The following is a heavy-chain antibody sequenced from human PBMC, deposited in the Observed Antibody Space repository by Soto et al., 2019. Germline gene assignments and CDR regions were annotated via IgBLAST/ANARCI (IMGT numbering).Heavy chain of an antibody. D-gene: IGHD3-16*01. CDR3: ARDGYVNTCFGKDY. CDR1: GFTFSSYG. V-gene: IGHV3-33*01. CDR2: IWHDGGNK. Sequence: PGGSLRLTCAASGFTFSSYGMHWVRQAPGKGLEWVAFIWHDGGNKFYAESVKGRFTISRDNSKNTLYLQMTSLSAEDTAMYYCARDGYVNTCFGKDYWGQGTLVAVSS. J-gene: IGHJ4*02.